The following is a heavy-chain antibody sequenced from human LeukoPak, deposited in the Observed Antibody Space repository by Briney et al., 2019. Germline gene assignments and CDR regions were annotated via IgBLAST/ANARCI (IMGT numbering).Heavy chain of an antibody. D-gene: IGHD6-13*01. Sequence: GGSLRLSCAASGFTFSSYAMSWVRQAPGKGLEWVSVIRASASTTYSADSVKGRFTISRDNSKNTLYLQMNSLRADDTAVYYCARNSAMYSNSPLDYWGQGTLVTVSS. CDR3: ARNSAMYSNSPLDY. CDR2: IRASASTT. CDR1: GFTFSSYA. J-gene: IGHJ4*02. V-gene: IGHV3-23*01.